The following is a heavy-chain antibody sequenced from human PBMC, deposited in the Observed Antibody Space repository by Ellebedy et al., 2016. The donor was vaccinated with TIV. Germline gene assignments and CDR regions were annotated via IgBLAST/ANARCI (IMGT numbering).Heavy chain of an antibody. CDR3: AKDIDIGSYYLDASDV. CDR2: ISNEGCTR. CDR1: GFTFSTYG. Sequence: GESLKISCEASGFTFSTYGMHWVRQAPGKGLEWVAFISNEGCTRYNTDSEKGRFTISSDNSKNTLYLQLDSQRAEDTAVYYCAKDIDIGSYYLDASDVWGQGTRVTVSS. D-gene: IGHD1-26*01. V-gene: IGHV3-30*18. J-gene: IGHJ3*01.